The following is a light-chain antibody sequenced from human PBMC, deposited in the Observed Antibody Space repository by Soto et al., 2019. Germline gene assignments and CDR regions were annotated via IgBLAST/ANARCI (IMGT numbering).Light chain of an antibody. CDR2: DAS. Sequence: EIVLTQSPATLSLSPGERATLSCRASQSVSSYLAWYQQKPGQAPRLLIYDASNRATGIPARFSGSGSGTDFSLINSSLEPEDFAVYYCKQRSNWPPIFTFGPGTKVDIK. CDR3: KQRSNWPPIFT. V-gene: IGKV3-11*01. CDR1: QSVSSY. J-gene: IGKJ3*01.